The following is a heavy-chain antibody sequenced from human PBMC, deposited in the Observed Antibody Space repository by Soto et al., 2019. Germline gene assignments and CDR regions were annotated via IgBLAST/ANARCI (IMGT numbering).Heavy chain of an antibody. CDR3: AKDPAGTGSSFPIGD. Sequence: GGSLRLSCAASGFTFSSYAMSWVRQAPGKGLEWVSAISGSGGSTYYADSVKGRFTISRDNSKNTLYLQMNSLRAEDTAVYYCAKDPAGTGSSFPIGDWGQGTLVTVSS. V-gene: IGHV3-23*01. CDR1: GFTFSSYA. D-gene: IGHD6-13*01. J-gene: IGHJ4*02. CDR2: ISGSGGST.